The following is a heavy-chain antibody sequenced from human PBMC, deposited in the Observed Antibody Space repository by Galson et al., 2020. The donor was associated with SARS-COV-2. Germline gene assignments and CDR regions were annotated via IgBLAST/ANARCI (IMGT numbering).Heavy chain of an antibody. J-gene: IGHJ6*02. CDR2: ISSSSATI. CDR1: GYSFSSYG. CDR3: ATITIFRFGMDV. Sequence: GGSLRLSCAASGYSFSSYGWNWVRQAPGRGLEWLAYISSSSATIHYADSVRGRFTISRDNAKNSLFLQMNSLRADDTAIYYCATITIFRFGMDVWGQGTTVTVSS. V-gene: IGHV3-48*04. D-gene: IGHD3-3*01.